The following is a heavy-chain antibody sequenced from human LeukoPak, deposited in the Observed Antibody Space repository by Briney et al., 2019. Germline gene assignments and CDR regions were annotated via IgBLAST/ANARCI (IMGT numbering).Heavy chain of an antibody. CDR1: GFTFDDYG. Sequence: GGSLRLSCAASGFTFDDYGMTWVRQTPGKGLEWVSTINWNGGSTAYADSVKGRFTISRDNAKNSLYLQMNSLRAEDTAVYYCAKEDCSGGRCYSLHYWGQGTLVTVSS. CDR2: INWNGGST. J-gene: IGHJ4*02. V-gene: IGHV3-20*04. CDR3: AKEDCSGGRCYSLHY. D-gene: IGHD2-15*01.